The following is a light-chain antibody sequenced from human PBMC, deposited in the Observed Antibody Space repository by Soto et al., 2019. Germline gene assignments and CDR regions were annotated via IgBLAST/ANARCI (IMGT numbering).Light chain of an antibody. CDR3: QQTNTFPLS. CDR1: QGISTW. Sequence: DIQMSQSPSFVSASVGDRVTITCRASQGISTWLAWYQQKPGKAPNLLICAASNLQNGVPSRFSGSGSGTDFTLTISSLQPEDFATYYCQQTNTFPLSFGPGTKVDVK. V-gene: IGKV1-12*01. J-gene: IGKJ3*01. CDR2: AAS.